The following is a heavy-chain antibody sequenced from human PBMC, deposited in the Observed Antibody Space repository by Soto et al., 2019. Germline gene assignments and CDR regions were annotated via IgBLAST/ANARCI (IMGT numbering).Heavy chain of an antibody. CDR2: IYHSGST. Sequence: QLQLQESGSGLVKPSQTLSLTCAVSGGSISSGGYSWSWIRQPPGKGLEWIGYIYHSGSTYYNPSLKSRVTISVDTSKNQFSLKLSSVTAADTAVYYCARARSSSSGAFDYWGQGTLVTVSS. V-gene: IGHV4-30-2*01. D-gene: IGHD6-6*01. CDR3: ARARSSSSGAFDY. CDR1: GGSISSGGYS. J-gene: IGHJ4*02.